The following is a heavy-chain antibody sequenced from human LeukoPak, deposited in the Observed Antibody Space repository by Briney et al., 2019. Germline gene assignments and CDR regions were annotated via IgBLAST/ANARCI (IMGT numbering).Heavy chain of an antibody. D-gene: IGHD5-24*01. J-gene: IGHJ4*02. Sequence: SETLSLTCAVYGGSFSGYYWSWIRQPPGKGLEWIGEINHSGSTYYNPSLKSRVTISVDTSKNQFSLKLSSVTAADTAVYYCARLDFGGYNQYYFDYWGQGTLVTVSS. CDR3: ARLDFGGYNQYYFDY. CDR1: GGSFSGYY. V-gene: IGHV4-34*01. CDR2: INHSGST.